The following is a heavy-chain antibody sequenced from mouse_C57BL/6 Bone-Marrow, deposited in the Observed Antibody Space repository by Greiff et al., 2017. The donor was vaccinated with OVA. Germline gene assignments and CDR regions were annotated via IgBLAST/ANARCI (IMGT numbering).Heavy chain of an antibody. V-gene: IGHV1-64*01. CDR3: AIYFPDYAMDY. CDR2: IHPNSGST. D-gene: IGHD1-3*01. J-gene: IGHJ4*01. Sequence: QVQLQQPGAELVKPGASVKLSCKASGYTFTSYWMHWVKQRPGQGLEWIGMIHPNSGSTNYNEKFKSKATLTVDKSSRTAYMQLSSLTSEDSAVYYCAIYFPDYAMDYWGQGTSVTVSS. CDR1: GYTFTSYW.